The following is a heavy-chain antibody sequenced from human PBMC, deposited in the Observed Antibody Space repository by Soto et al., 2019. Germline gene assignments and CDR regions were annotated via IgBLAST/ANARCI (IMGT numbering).Heavy chain of an antibody. CDR3: VKDRGWNYNFDY. Sequence: EVQLIESGGGLVQPGRSLRLSCAASGCTFEDFDMHWVRQPPGKGLEWVSTITWNNDRIAYADSVKGRVSISRDNAKKSLYLQMNSMRPEDTALYYCVKDRGWNYNFDYWGQGTLVTVSS. D-gene: IGHD1-7*01. CDR2: ITWNNDRI. CDR1: GCTFEDFD. J-gene: IGHJ4*02. V-gene: IGHV3-9*01.